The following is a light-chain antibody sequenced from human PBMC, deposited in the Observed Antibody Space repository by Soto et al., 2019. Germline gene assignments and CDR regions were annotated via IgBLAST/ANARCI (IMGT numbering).Light chain of an antibody. V-gene: IGLV2-23*01. J-gene: IGLJ2*01. CDR3: CSYAHSTTVV. CDR2: EGS. Sequence: QSALTQPASVSGSPGQSITISCTGTSSNVGSYNLVSWYQQHPGKAPELMIFEGSKRPSGVSNRFSGSKSGNTASLTISGLQPEDEADYYCCSYAHSTTVVFGGGTQLTVL. CDR1: SSNVGSYNL.